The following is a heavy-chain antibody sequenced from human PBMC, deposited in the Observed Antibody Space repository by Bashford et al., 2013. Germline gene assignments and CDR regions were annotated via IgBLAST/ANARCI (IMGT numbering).Heavy chain of an antibody. Sequence: SETLSLTCSVSGDSISNYYWNWIRQPAGKGLEWIGRIYISGSTNYNPSLKSRVTMSVDTSKNQFSLKLSSVTAADTAVYYCARDVYYYGSGSYYPDPWGQGTLVTVSS. J-gene: IGHJ5*02. CDR1: GDSISNYY. CDR2: IYISGST. V-gene: IGHV4-4*07. D-gene: IGHD3-10*01. CDR3: ARDVYYYGSGSYYPDP.